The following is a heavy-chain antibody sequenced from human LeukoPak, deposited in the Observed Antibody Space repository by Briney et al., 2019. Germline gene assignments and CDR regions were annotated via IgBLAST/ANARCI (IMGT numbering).Heavy chain of an antibody. CDR1: GGSITSRSYY. CDR2: IYHSGST. CDR3: ARGDTWVGATFLDY. V-gene: IGHV4-39*07. Sequence: SETLSLTCTVSGGSITSRSYYWGWIRQPPGKGLEWIGSIYHSGSTYYNPSLKSRVTISVDTSKNQFSLKLSSVTAADTAVYYCARGDTWVGATFLDYWGQGTLVTVSS. J-gene: IGHJ4*02. D-gene: IGHD1-26*01.